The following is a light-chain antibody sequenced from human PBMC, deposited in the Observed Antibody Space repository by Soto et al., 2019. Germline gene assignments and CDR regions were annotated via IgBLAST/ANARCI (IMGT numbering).Light chain of an antibody. V-gene: IGKV3-15*01. CDR1: QSVSSH. Sequence: EVVMTQSPDTLSVSPGERATLSCRASQSVSSHLAWYQQKPGQAPRLLIYGASTRATGIPARFSGSVSGTEFTLTISDVQPEDFALYYCHQRQSWPRTFGQGTKVDI. CDR2: GAS. J-gene: IGKJ1*01. CDR3: HQRQSWPRT.